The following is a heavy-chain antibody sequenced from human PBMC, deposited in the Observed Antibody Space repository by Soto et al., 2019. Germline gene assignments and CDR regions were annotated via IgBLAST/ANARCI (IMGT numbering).Heavy chain of an antibody. CDR1: RGSVSSGRYF. J-gene: IGHJ4*02. D-gene: IGHD1-7*01. V-gene: IGHV4-61*01. Sequence: PSETLSLTCNVSRGSVSSGRYFWSWIRQPPGKGLEWIGYISYSGSTNYNPSLKSRVSISVDTSKKQFSLKLSSVTAADTAVYYCARGQNWNYDYWGQGTLVTVSS. CDR2: ISYSGST. CDR3: ARGQNWNYDY.